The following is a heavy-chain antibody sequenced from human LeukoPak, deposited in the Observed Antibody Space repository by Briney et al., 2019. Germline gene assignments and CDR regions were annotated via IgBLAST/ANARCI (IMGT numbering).Heavy chain of an antibody. V-gene: IGHV3-15*01. CDR2: IKSKTDGGTT. CDR3: TTAGDSRYA. J-gene: IGHJ4*02. D-gene: IGHD6-13*01. CDR1: GFTFSNAW. Sequence: GGSLRLSCAASGFTFSNAWMSWVRQAPGKGLEWVCRIKSKTDGGTTDYAAPVKGRFTISRDDSKNTLYLQMNSLKTEDTAVYYCTTAGDSRYAGGQGTLVTGSS.